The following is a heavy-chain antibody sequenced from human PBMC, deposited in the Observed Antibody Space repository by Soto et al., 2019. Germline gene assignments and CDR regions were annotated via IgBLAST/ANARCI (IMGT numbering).Heavy chain of an antibody. Sequence: ASVKVSCKASGYTFSIYDINWVRQATGQGLEWMGWMNPNSGNTGYAQKFQGRVTMTRDTSTSTVYMELSSLRSEDTAVYYCARQYCSGGSCYTLDYWGQGTLVTVSS. J-gene: IGHJ4*01. CDR1: GYTFSIYD. CDR3: ARQYCSGGSCYTLDY. D-gene: IGHD2-15*01. V-gene: IGHV1-8*01. CDR2: MNPNSGNT.